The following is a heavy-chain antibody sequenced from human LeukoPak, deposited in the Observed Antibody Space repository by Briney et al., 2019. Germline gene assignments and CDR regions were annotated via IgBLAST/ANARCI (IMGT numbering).Heavy chain of an antibody. Sequence: GGSLRLSCAASGFTFSGFGMHWVRQAPGKGLEWVAFIRYDGDDKYYADSVKGRFTISRDNSKNTLYLQMNSMRVEDTAIYYCTKEWSNAGTTISPPDYWGQGTVVTVSS. CDR3: TKEWSNAGTTISPPDY. V-gene: IGHV3-30*02. J-gene: IGHJ4*02. CDR1: GFTFSGFG. D-gene: IGHD1-7*01. CDR2: IRYDGDDK.